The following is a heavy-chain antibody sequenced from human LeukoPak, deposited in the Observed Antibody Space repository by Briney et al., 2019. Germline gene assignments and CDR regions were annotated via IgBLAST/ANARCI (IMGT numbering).Heavy chain of an antibody. J-gene: IGHJ3*02. CDR3: ARGGYCSSTICYPRNAFDM. Sequence: GGSLRLSCAASGFTFSSYEMNWVRQAPGKGLEWVSYISSSGSTIYYADSVKGRFTISRDNAKNSLYLQMNSLRAEDTAVYYCARGGYCSSTICYPRNAFDMWGQGTMVTVSS. V-gene: IGHV3-48*03. CDR2: ISSSGSTI. D-gene: IGHD2-2*01. CDR1: GFTFSSYE.